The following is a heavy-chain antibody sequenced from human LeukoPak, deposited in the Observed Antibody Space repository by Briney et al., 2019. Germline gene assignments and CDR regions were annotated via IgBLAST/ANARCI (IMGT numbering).Heavy chain of an antibody. CDR2: ISGSGSTT. V-gene: IGHV3-23*01. D-gene: IGHD3-22*01. Sequence: GGSLRLSCAASGFTFSSYAMSWVRQAPGKGLEWVSSISGSGSTTYYADSVKGRFTISRDNSKNTLYLQMNSLRAEDTAVYYCAKDYYDSSGYSPYYFDYWGQGTLVTVSS. J-gene: IGHJ4*02. CDR1: GFTFSSYA. CDR3: AKDYYDSSGYSPYYFDY.